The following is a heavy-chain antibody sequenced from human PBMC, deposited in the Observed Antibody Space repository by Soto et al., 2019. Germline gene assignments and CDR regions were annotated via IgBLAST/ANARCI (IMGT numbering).Heavy chain of an antibody. Sequence: EVQLLESGGGLVQPGGSLRLSCAASGFTFNSYAMSCVRQAPGKGLEWVSGISGSGGTTYYADSVKGRFTISRDNSTYTLYLPVNRLGDEDTAVYYCAKDHVCYAPWYLDLWGRVTLVTFSS. V-gene: IGHV3-23*01. CDR2: ISGSGGTT. CDR3: AKDHVCYAPWYLDL. J-gene: IGHJ2*01. CDR1: GFTFNSYA. D-gene: IGHD3-16*01.